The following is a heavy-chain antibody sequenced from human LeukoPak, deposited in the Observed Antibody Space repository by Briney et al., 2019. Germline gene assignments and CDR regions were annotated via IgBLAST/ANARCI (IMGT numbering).Heavy chain of an antibody. CDR3: AKDPKYCSSTSCN. J-gene: IGHJ4*02. CDR2: ISGSGGST. CDR1: GFTFSSYA. V-gene: IGHV3-23*01. Sequence: GGSLRLSCAASGFTFSSYAMSWVRQALGKGLEWVSAISGSGGSTYYADSVKGRFTISRDNSKNTLYLQMNSLRAEDTAVYYCAKDPKYCSSTSCNWGQGTLVTVSS. D-gene: IGHD2-2*01.